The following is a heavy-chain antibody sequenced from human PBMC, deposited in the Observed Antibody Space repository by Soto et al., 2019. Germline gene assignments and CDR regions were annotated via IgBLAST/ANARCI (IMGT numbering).Heavy chain of an antibody. CDR1: GGTFSSYT. V-gene: IGHV1-69*02. D-gene: IGHD2-2*03. Sequence: QVQLVQSGAEVKKPGSSVKVSCKASGGTFSSYTISWVRQAPGQGLEWMGRIIPILGIANYAQKFQGRVTITADKSTSTAYMELSSLRSEDTAVYYCATGYCSSNSCYEVSGVFDYWGQGTLVTVSS. CDR3: ATGYCSSNSCYEVSGVFDY. J-gene: IGHJ4*02. CDR2: IIPILGIA.